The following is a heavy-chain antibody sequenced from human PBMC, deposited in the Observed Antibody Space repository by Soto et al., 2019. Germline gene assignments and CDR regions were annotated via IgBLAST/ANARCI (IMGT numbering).Heavy chain of an antibody. CDR3: ARGRLAARPNY. Sequence: SETLSLTCAVYGGSFSGYYWSWIRQPPGKGLEWIGEINHSGSTNYNPSLKSRVTISVDTSKNQFSLKLSSVTAADTAVYYCARGRLAARPNYWGQGTLVTVSS. D-gene: IGHD6-6*01. J-gene: IGHJ4*02. CDR1: GGSFSGYY. CDR2: INHSGST. V-gene: IGHV4-34*01.